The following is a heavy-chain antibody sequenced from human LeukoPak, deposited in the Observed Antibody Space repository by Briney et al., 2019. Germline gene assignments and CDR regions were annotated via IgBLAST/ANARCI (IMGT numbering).Heavy chain of an antibody. CDR1: GFTFSGSA. CDR2: IRSKGANYAT. Sequence: GESLKLSCAASGFTFSGSAMHWVRQASGKGLEWVGRIRSKGANYATAYAASVKGRFTISRDDSKNTAYLQMNSLRAEDTAVYYCARERSSGWNDAFDIWGQGTMVTVSS. V-gene: IGHV3-73*01. D-gene: IGHD6-19*01. CDR3: ARERSSGWNDAFDI. J-gene: IGHJ3*02.